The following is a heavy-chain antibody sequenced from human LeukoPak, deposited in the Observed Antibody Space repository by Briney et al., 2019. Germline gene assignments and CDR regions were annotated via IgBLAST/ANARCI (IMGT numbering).Heavy chain of an antibody. J-gene: IGHJ3*02. CDR2: ISRDGTDK. Sequence: GGSLRLSCAASGFTFSNYAMHWVRQAPGEGLEWVAVISRDGTDKYYADSVKGRLTISRDNSQSTLYLHMNSLSTEDTALYYCARAIRAPGTPENAFDIWGQGTMVTVSS. V-gene: IGHV3-30*04. D-gene: IGHD6-13*01. CDR1: GFTFSNYA. CDR3: ARAIRAPGTPENAFDI.